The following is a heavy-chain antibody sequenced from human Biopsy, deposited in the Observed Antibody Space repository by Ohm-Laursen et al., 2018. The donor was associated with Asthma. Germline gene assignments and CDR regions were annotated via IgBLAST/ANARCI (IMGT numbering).Heavy chain of an antibody. CDR2: ISGSGGRT. J-gene: IGHJ4*02. CDR1: GFTFSSYA. Sequence: SLRLSCAAPGFTFSSYAMSWVRQAPGKGLEWVSSISGSGGRTYSADSVKGRFTISRDNSKNTLYLQMNSLRGEDTAVYYCAVLGRITNAYWGQGTLVTVSS. CDR3: AVLGRITNAY. D-gene: IGHD1-20*01. V-gene: IGHV3-23*01.